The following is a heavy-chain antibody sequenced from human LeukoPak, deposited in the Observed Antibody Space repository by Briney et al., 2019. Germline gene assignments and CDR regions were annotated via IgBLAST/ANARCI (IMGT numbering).Heavy chain of an antibody. D-gene: IGHD4-17*01. Sequence: SETLSLTCTVSGGSISSGSYYWSWIRQPAGKGLEWIGRIYTSGSTNYNPSLKSRVTISVDTSKNQFSLKLSSVTAADTAVYYCVRDSTVTLDYWGKGTLVTVSS. V-gene: IGHV4-61*02. CDR1: GGSISSGSYY. CDR3: VRDSTVTLDY. J-gene: IGHJ4*02. CDR2: IYTSGST.